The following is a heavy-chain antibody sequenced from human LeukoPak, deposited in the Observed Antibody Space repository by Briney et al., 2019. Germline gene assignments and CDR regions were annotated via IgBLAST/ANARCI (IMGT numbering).Heavy chain of an antibody. J-gene: IGHJ6*03. D-gene: IGHD6-6*01. CDR2: MNPNSGNT. CDR3: ASAGYSSSYYYYYMDV. V-gene: IGHV1-8*03. Sequence: ASVKVSCKASGYTFTNYDINWVRQATGQGLEWMGWMNPNSGNTGYAQKFQGRVTITRNTSMSTAYMELSSLRSEDTAVYYCASAGYSSSYYYYYMDVWGKGTTVTVSS. CDR1: GYTFTNYD.